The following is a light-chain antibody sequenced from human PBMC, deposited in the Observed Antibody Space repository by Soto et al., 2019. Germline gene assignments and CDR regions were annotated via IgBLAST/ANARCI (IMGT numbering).Light chain of an antibody. CDR2: AAS. V-gene: IGKV1-39*01. CDR1: QSISTY. J-gene: IGKJ1*01. CDR3: QQSYSTLWT. Sequence: DIQMTQSPSSLSASVGDRVTITCRSSQSISTYLNWFQQKPGKAPKLLIYAASYLETGVPSRFSGSGSGTDFTLSISSLQPEDFATYYCQQSYSTLWTFGQGTKVEVK.